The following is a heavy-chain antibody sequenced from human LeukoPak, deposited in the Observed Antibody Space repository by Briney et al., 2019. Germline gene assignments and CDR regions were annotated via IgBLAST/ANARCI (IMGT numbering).Heavy chain of an antibody. D-gene: IGHD3-22*01. CDR2: IYPGDSDT. J-gene: IGHJ4*02. CDR3: ATYSRYDSSGYRSY. CDR1: GYSFTSYW. V-gene: IGHV5-51*01. Sequence: GESPKISFKGSGYSFTSYWIGWVRQMPGKGLEWLGIIYPGDSDTRYRPSFQGQVTISADKSISTAYLQWSSLKASDTAMYYCATYSRYDSSGYRSYWGQGTLVTVSS.